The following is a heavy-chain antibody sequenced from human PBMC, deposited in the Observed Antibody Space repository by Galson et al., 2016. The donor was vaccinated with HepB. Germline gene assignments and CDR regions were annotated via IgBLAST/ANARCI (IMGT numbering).Heavy chain of an antibody. V-gene: IGHV3-48*01. Sequence: SLRLSCAASGFSFRSYNMNWVRQAPGKGLEWVSYISTSSTIYYADSVKGRFAISRDNAKNSLYLQMISLRSEDTAVYYCASDTLRGGPPLKYWGQGTLVTVS. CDR2: ISTSSTI. CDR3: ASDTLRGGPPLKY. D-gene: IGHD3-10*01. CDR1: GFSFRSYN. J-gene: IGHJ4*02.